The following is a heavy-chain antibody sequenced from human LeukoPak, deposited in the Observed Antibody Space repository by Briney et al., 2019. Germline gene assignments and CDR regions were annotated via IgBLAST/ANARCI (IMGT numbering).Heavy chain of an antibody. CDR2: IYHSGST. CDR1: GYSISSGYY. D-gene: IGHD3-10*01. J-gene: IGHJ4*02. Sequence: SETLSLTCAVSGYSISSGYYWGWIRQPPGKGLEWIGSIYHSGSTYYNPSLKSRVTISVDTSKNQFSLKLSSVTAADTAVYYCARRGGAFALDYWGQGTLVTVSS. CDR3: ARRGGAFALDY. V-gene: IGHV4-38-2*01.